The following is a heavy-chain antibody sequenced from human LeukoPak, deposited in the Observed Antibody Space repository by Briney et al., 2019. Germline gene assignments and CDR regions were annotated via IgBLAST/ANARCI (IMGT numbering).Heavy chain of an antibody. D-gene: IGHD7-27*01. Sequence: ASVKVSCKASGYTFTSYDFNWLRQATGQGPEWMGWMNPNSGATGYAQKFQGRVTMTRSASINTAYMELTDLRSEDTAVYYCARAPRPWGFAYWGQETLVTVSS. J-gene: IGHJ4*02. V-gene: IGHV1-8*01. CDR2: MNPNSGAT. CDR3: ARAPRPWGFAY. CDR1: GYTFTSYD.